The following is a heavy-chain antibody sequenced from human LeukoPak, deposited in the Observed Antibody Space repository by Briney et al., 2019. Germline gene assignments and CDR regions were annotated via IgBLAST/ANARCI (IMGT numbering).Heavy chain of an antibody. Sequence: PSETLSLTCTVSGGSISSYYWSWIRQPPGKGLEWIGYIYYSGSTNYNPSLKSRVTISVDTSKNQFSLKLSSVTAADTAVYYCARAYCSSTSCSPGVYYMDVWGKGTTVTVSS. D-gene: IGHD2-2*01. CDR1: GGSISSYY. J-gene: IGHJ6*03. CDR2: IYYSGST. CDR3: ARAYCSSTSCSPGVYYMDV. V-gene: IGHV4-59*12.